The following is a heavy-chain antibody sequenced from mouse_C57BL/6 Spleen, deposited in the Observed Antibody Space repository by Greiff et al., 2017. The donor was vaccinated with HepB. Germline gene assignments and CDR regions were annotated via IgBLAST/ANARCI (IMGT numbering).Heavy chain of an antibody. CDR3: ARKITMVKNYAMDY. D-gene: IGHD1-1*02. CDR2: IWSGGST. CDR1: GFSLTSYG. J-gene: IGHJ4*01. V-gene: IGHV2-2*01. Sequence: VKLMESGPGLVQPSQSLSITCTVSGFSLTSYGVHWVRQSPGKGLEWLGVIWSGGSTDYNAAFISRLSISKDNSKSQVFFKMNSLQADDTAIYYCARKITMVKNYAMDYWGQGTSVTVSS.